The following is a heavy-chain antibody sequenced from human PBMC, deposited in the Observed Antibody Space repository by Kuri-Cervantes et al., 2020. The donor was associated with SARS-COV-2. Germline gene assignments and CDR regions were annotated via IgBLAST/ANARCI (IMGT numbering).Heavy chain of an antibody. CDR3: AKGGRRYSSSQNKHNWFDP. CDR2: INPNSGGT. J-gene: IGHJ5*02. Sequence: ASVKVSCKASGYTFTGYYMHWVRQAPGQGLEWMGWINPNSGGTNYAQKFQGRVTMTRDTSISTAYMELSRLRSYDTAVYYCAKGGRRYSSSQNKHNWFDPWGQGTLVTVSS. D-gene: IGHD6-6*01. V-gene: IGHV1-2*02. CDR1: GYTFTGYY.